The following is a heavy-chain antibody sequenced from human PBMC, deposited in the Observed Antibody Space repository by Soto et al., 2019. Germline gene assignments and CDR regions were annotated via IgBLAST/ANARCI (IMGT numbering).Heavy chain of an antibody. CDR1: GGSISSSSYY. V-gene: IGHV4-39*01. CDR3: ARRPGSVAAAGIGLDY. J-gene: IGHJ4*02. CDR2: IYYSGST. Sequence: LSETLSLTCTVSGGSISSSSYYWGWIRQPPGKGLEWIGSIYYSGSTYYNPSLKSRVTISVDTSKNQFSLKLSSVTAADTAVYYCARRPGSVAAAGIGLDYWGQGTLVTVSS. D-gene: IGHD6-13*01.